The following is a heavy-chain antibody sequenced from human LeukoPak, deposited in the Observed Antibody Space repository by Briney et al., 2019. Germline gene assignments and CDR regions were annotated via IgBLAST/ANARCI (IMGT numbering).Heavy chain of an antibody. Sequence: GMSLRLSCAASGFTFSSYAMSWVRQAPGKGLERVSAIRGRGGSTYYADSVKGRFTISRDNSKNTLYLQMNSLRAEDTAVYYCAKTSRDGYNKYYFDYWGQGTLVTVSS. CDR3: AKTSRDGYNKYYFDY. CDR1: GFTFSSYA. V-gene: IGHV3-23*01. J-gene: IGHJ4*02. D-gene: IGHD5-24*01. CDR2: IRGRGGST.